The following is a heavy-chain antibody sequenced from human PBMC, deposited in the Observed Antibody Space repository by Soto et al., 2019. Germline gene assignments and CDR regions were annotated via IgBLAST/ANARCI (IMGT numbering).Heavy chain of an antibody. D-gene: IGHD1-26*01. CDR1: GNTFTYRS. CDR3: ASGGAGSGPFTWELPDH. V-gene: IGHV1-45*02. Sequence: QMQLVQSGAEVKKTGSSVTVSCKALGNTFTYRSLHWVRQAPGQALEWMGWITPFSGDVHYAQKFQERVTITRDRSINTAYMQMSSLRSEDTAMYFCASGGAGSGPFTWELPDHWGQGTLVTVSS. CDR2: ITPFSGDV. J-gene: IGHJ4*02.